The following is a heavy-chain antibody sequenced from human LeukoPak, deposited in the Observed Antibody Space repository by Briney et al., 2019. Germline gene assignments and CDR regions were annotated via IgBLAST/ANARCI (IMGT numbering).Heavy chain of an antibody. CDR2: ISNDGNNK. CDR3: ARDRSPGGDYIFDY. CDR1: GFIFSTYG. J-gene: IGHJ4*02. Sequence: GRSLRLSCAASGFIFSTYGMHWVRQAPGKGLEWVTVISNDGNNKNYADSVKGRFTISRDNSKNTLYLQMNSLRAEDTAVYYCARDRSPGGDYIFDYWGQGTLVTVSS. D-gene: IGHD4-17*01. V-gene: IGHV3-30*03.